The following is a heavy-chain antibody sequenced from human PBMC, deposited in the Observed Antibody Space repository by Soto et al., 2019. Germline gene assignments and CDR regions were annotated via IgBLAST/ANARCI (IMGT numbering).Heavy chain of an antibody. D-gene: IGHD3-22*01. CDR2: IWYDGSNK. V-gene: IGHV3-33*01. J-gene: IGHJ3*02. Sequence: HPGGSLRLSCAASGFTFSSYGMHWVRQAPGKGLEWVAVIWYDGSNKYYADSVKGRFTISRDNSKNTLYLQMNSLRAEDTAVYYCARGDSYYYDSSGYDAFDIWGQGTMVTVSS. CDR3: ARGDSYYYDSSGYDAFDI. CDR1: GFTFSSYG.